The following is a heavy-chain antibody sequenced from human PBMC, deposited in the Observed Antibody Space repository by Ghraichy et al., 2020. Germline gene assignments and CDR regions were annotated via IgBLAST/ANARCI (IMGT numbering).Heavy chain of an antibody. CDR2: IKNNIEGGTT. V-gene: IGHV3-15*01. J-gene: IGHJ5*02. Sequence: GGSLTLSCAASGFTFSYAWMSWVRQAPGKGLEWVGRIKNNIEGGTTDYAAPVKGRFSISRDDSKDTVYLQMNSLKTEDTAVYYCTTDLDYGDYWFAPWGQGTAVIVSS. D-gene: IGHD4-17*01. CDR3: TTDLDYGDYWFAP. CDR1: GFTFSYAW.